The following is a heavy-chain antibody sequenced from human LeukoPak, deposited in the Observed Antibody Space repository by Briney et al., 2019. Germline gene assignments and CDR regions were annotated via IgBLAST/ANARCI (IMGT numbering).Heavy chain of an antibody. Sequence: SVKVSCKASGGTFSSYAISWVRQAPGQGLEWMGRIIPILGIANYAQKFQGRVTITADKSTSTAYMELSSLRSEDTAVYYCARDRRADYYGSGSIQHWGQGTLVTVSS. V-gene: IGHV1-69*04. J-gene: IGHJ1*01. D-gene: IGHD3-10*01. CDR3: ARDRRADYYGSGSIQH. CDR1: GGTFSSYA. CDR2: IIPILGIA.